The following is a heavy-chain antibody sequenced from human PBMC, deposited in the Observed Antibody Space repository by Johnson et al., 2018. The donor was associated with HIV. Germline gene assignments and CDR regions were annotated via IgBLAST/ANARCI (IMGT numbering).Heavy chain of an antibody. CDR3: AKERRAPRAFDI. CDR2: ISYDGSEN. J-gene: IGHJ3*02. CDR1: GFTFSAYG. Sequence: QVQLVESGGGVVQPGRSLRLSCAASGFTFSAYGIHWVRQAPGKGLEWVAVISYDGSENNYADSVKGRFTISRDNSENKLYLQMNSLRAEDTAVYYCAKERRAPRAFDIWGQGTMVNVSS. V-gene: IGHV3-30*18.